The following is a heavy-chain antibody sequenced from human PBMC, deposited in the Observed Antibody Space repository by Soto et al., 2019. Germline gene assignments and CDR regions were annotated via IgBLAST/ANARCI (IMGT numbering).Heavy chain of an antibody. J-gene: IGHJ4*02. Sequence: GGSLRLSCAASGFVFNVYLMHWVRQVPGEGPEWVTRINDDGTRTDYADSAKGRFTISRDNAKDIPYLQMNALRVDDTAVYYCIRGPRPSSVGTGAFWGQGTLVTVSS. CDR1: GFVFNVYL. CDR2: INDDGTRT. D-gene: IGHD3-10*01. V-gene: IGHV3-74*01. CDR3: IRGPRPSSVGTGAF.